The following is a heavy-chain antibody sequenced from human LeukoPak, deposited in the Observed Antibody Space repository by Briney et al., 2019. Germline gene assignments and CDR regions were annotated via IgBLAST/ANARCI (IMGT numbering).Heavy chain of an antibody. CDR1: GFTFSDYG. V-gene: IGHV3-30*02. D-gene: IGHD4-17*01. CDR3: AKYRHGAYGSFFDY. Sequence: GGSLRLSCAASGFTFSDYGMHWVRQAPGKGLEWVAFIRYDGGDEKYADSVKGRFTVSRDNSKNTLYLQMNSLRVEDAAVYYCAKYRHGAYGSFFDYWGQGTLVTVSS. J-gene: IGHJ4*02. CDR2: IRYDGGDE.